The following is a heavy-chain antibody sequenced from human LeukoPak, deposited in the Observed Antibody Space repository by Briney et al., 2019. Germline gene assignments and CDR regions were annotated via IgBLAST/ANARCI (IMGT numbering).Heavy chain of an antibody. J-gene: IGHJ4*02. CDR2: ISSSSYI. Sequence: GGSLRLSCAASGFTFSSYSMNWVRQAPGKGLEWVSSISSSSYIYYADSVKGRFTISRDNVKNSLYLQMNSLRAEDTAVYYCARGWNSSSSPGDYWGQGTLVTVSS. CDR3: ARGWNSSSSPGDY. D-gene: IGHD6-6*01. V-gene: IGHV3-21*01. CDR1: GFTFSSYS.